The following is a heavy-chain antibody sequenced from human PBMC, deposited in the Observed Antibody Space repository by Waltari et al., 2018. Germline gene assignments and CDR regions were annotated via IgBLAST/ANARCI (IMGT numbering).Heavy chain of an antibody. D-gene: IGHD3-3*01. CDR2: ISWNSGSI. CDR1: GFTFDDYA. Sequence: EVQLVESGGGLVQPGRSLRLSCAASGFTFDDYAMPWVRQTPGKGLEWVSGISWNSGSIGYADSVKGRFTISRDNAKNSLYLQMNSLRAEDTALYYCAKETYDFWSGYRWYWGQGTLVTVSS. J-gene: IGHJ4*02. V-gene: IGHV3-9*01. CDR3: AKETYDFWSGYRWY.